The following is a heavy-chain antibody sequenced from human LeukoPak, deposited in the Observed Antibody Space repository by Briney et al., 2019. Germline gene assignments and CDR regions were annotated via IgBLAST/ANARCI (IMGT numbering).Heavy chain of an antibody. D-gene: IGHD3-22*01. CDR3: ARGRHDITMIVVVMTSVSYYLDV. Sequence: SETLSLTFAVYGGSFSGYHWTWIRQSPGKGLEWIGGINPSGSTYYNPSLKSRLTISVDTSKNQFSLKLRSVTAADTAVYYCARGRHDITMIVVVMTSVSYYLDVWGKGTTVTVS. CDR1: GGSFSGYH. CDR2: INPSGST. V-gene: IGHV4-34*01. J-gene: IGHJ6*03.